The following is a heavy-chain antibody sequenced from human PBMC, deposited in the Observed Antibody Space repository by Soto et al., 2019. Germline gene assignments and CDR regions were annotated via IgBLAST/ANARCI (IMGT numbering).Heavy chain of an antibody. CDR1: GFTFSSYA. J-gene: IGHJ4*02. Sequence: GGSLRLSCAASGFTFSSYAMSWVRQAPGKGLEWVSAISGSGGSTYYADSVKGRFTISRDNSKNTLYLQMNSLRAEDTAVYYCANLGGIPYYDFWSDFDYWGQGTLVTVSS. V-gene: IGHV3-23*01. D-gene: IGHD3-3*01. CDR2: ISGSGGST. CDR3: ANLGGIPYYDFWSDFDY.